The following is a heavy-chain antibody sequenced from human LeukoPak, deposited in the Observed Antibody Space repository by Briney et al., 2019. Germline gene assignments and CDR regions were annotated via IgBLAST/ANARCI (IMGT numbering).Heavy chain of an antibody. CDR2: ILPILGIA. CDR3: APLDPYYDSSWS. J-gene: IGHJ5*02. V-gene: IGHV1-69*04. D-gene: IGHD3-22*01. CDR1: GGPFSSYA. Sequence: GSSVKVSCKASGGPFSSYAISWVRQAPGQGPEWMGRILPILGIANYAQKFQGRVTITADKPTSTSYRELSSRRPEDTAVYYGAPLDPYYDSSWSWGQETLVTVSS.